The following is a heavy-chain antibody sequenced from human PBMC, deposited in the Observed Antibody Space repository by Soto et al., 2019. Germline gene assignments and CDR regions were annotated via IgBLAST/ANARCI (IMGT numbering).Heavy chain of an antibody. Sequence: SDTLSLTCAVSGYSISSGYYCGWILQPVGKGLEWSGSIYHSGSTYSNPSLKSRVTISVHTSKNQFSLKLSSVTAADTAVYYCARVATILSGGGMDVWGQGTTVTVSS. J-gene: IGHJ6*02. V-gene: IGHV4-38-2*01. CDR2: IYHSGST. D-gene: IGHD5-12*01. CDR3: ARVATILSGGGMDV. CDR1: GYSISSGYY.